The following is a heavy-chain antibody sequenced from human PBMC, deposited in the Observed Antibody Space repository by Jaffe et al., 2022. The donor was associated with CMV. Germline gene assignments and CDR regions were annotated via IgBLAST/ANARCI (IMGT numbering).Heavy chain of an antibody. CDR1: GYSFTSYW. Sequence: EVQLVQSGAEVKKPGESLRISCKGSGYSFTSYWISWVRQMPGKGLEWMGRIDPSDSYTNYSPSFQGHVTISADKSISTAYLQWSSLKASDTAMYYCASQLDYGDYRWYFDLWGRGTLVTVSS. CDR3: ASQLDYGDYRWYFDL. V-gene: IGHV5-10-1*03. CDR2: IDPSDSYT. J-gene: IGHJ2*01. D-gene: IGHD4-17*01.